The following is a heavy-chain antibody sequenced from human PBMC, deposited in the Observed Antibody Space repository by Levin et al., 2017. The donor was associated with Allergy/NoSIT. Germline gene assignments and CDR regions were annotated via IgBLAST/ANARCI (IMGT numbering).Heavy chain of an antibody. CDR3: ARDVAAAGIFDY. Sequence: GESLKISCAASGFTFSSYAMHWVRQAPGKGLEWVAVISYDGSNKYYADSVKGRFTISRDNSKNTLYLQMNSLRAEDTAVYYCARDVAAAGIFDYWGQGTLVTVSS. D-gene: IGHD6-13*01. J-gene: IGHJ4*02. CDR2: ISYDGSNK. V-gene: IGHV3-30-3*01. CDR1: GFTFSSYA.